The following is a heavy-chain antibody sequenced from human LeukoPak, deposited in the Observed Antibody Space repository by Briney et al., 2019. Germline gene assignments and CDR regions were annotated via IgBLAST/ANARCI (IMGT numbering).Heavy chain of an antibody. CDR1: GYTFTSYG. Sequence: EASVTVSCKASGYTFTSYGISWVRQAPGQGREWMGWISAYNGNTNYAQKLQGRVTMTTDTSTSTAYMELRSLRSDDTAVYYCARDVAGTFDYWGQGTLVTVSS. V-gene: IGHV1-18*01. D-gene: IGHD6-19*01. CDR3: ARDVAGTFDY. J-gene: IGHJ4*02. CDR2: ISAYNGNT.